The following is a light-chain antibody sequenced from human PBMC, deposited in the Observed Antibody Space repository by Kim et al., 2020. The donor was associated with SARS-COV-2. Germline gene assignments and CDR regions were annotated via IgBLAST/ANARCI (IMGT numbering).Light chain of an antibody. CDR2: EDN. CDR1: GANIANNY. V-gene: IGLV6-57*03. CDR3: QSYDSSNHVV. Sequence: KPLTSSSPRRGANIANNYVQWYQQRPGSAPTTLIYEDNQRPSGVPDRFSGSINSSSNSASLTISGLKTEDEADYYCQSYDSSNHVVFGGGTQLTDL. J-gene: IGLJ2*01.